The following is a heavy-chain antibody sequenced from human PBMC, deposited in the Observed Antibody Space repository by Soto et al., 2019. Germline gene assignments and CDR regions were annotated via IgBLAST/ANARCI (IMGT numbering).Heavy chain of an antibody. CDR1: GGSISSGGYS. CDR3: ARASTTVTTLAY. J-gene: IGHJ4*02. D-gene: IGHD4-17*01. Sequence: QLQLQESGSGLVKPSQTLSLTCAVSGGSISSGGYSWSWIRQPPGKGLEWIRYIYHSGSTYYNPSLTRRVSTPVDWSETQFALTLISLTAADTAVLYCARASTTVTTLAYWGQGTLMTVSS. CDR2: IYHSGST. V-gene: IGHV4-30-2*01.